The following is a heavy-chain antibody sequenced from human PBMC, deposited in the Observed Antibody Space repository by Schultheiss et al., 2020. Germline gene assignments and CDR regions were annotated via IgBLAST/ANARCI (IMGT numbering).Heavy chain of an antibody. J-gene: IGHJ4*02. CDR1: GGSISSYY. D-gene: IGHD3-22*01. Sequence: SETLSLTCTVSGGSISSYYWSWIRQPAGKGLEWIGRIYTSGSTNYNPSLKSRVTMSVDTSKNQFSLKLSSVTAADTAVYYCARDYYDSSGYFHFDYWGQGTLVTVSS. CDR2: IYTSGST. V-gene: IGHV4-4*07. CDR3: ARDYYDSSGYFHFDY.